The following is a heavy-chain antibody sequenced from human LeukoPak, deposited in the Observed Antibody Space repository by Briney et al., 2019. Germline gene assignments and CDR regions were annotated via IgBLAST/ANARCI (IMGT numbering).Heavy chain of an antibody. V-gene: IGHV3-7*02. J-gene: IGHJ4*02. CDR1: GFTFSNNW. D-gene: IGHD5-18*01. Sequence: GGSLRLSCAVSGFTFSNNWMSWVRQAPGKGLEWVANINQGGSEKYYVESVKGRFTISRDNAENLLYLQMNRLRAEDTAVYYCARRGYGDYWRQGTLVTVSS. CDR2: INQGGSEK. CDR3: ARRGYGDY.